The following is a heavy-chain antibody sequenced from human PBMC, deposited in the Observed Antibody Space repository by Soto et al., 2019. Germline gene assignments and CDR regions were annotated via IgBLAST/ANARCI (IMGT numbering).Heavy chain of an antibody. J-gene: IGHJ6*02. D-gene: IGHD4-17*01. V-gene: IGHV4-30-4*01. CDR2: IYYSGST. CDR1: GGSISSGDYY. CDR3: ARESRGDYGDDVGSSYGMDV. Sequence: SETLSLTCTVSGGSISSGDYYWSWIRQPPGKGLEWIGYIYYSGSTYYNPSLKSRVTISVDTSKNQFSLKLSSVTAADTAVYYCARESRGDYGDDVGSSYGMDVWGQGTTVTASS.